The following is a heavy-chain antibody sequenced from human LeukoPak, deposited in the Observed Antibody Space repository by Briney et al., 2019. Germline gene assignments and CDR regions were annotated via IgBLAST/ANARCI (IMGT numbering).Heavy chain of an antibody. CDR3: ASMGGYNTY. D-gene: IGHD5-24*01. CDR2: IKQDGSEK. CDR1: GFTFSNYW. Sequence: PGGSLRLSCAVSGFTFSNYWMSWVRQAPGKGLEWVANIKQDGSEKYYVDSVKGRFTISRDNAKNSLYPQMNSLRAEDTAVYYCASMGGYNTYWGQGTLVTVSS. J-gene: IGHJ4*02. V-gene: IGHV3-7*02.